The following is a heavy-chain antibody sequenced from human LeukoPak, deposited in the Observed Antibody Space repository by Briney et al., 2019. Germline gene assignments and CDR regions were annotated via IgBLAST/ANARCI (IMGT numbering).Heavy chain of an antibody. Sequence: SETLSLTCTVSGGSISNYYWSWIRQPPGKGLEWIGSIYYSGSTNYNPSLKSRVTISVDMSKNQFSLKLSSVTAADTAVYYCARRGYYYDSSGYYYFDYWGQGTLVTVSS. CDR1: GGSISNYY. V-gene: IGHV4-59*01. CDR3: ARRGYYYDSSGYYYFDY. J-gene: IGHJ4*02. CDR2: IYYSGST. D-gene: IGHD3-22*01.